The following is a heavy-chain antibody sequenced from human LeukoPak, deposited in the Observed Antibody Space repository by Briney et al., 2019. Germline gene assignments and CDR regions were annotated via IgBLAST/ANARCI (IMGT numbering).Heavy chain of an antibody. V-gene: IGHV3-21*01. CDR3: ARSIIVITFGHDS. D-gene: IGHD3-16*01. CDR1: GFTFSSYS. Sequence: GGSLRLSCAASGFTFSSYSMNWVRQAPGKGLEWVSSISSSSAYIYYADSVKGRFTISRDNAKNSLYLQMNSLSAEDTAVYYCARSIIVITFGHDSWGQGTLVTVSS. CDR2: ISSSSAYI. J-gene: IGHJ4*02.